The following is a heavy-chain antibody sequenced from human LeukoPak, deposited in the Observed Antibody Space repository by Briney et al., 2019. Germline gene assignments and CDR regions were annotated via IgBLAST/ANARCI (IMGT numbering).Heavy chain of an antibody. CDR1: GFTFSSYA. V-gene: IGHV3-30-3*01. J-gene: IGHJ6*02. CDR3: ARDMYDFPNHYYYYGMDV. Sequence: PGGSLRLSCAASGFTFSSYAMHWVRQAPGKGLEWVAVISYDGSNKYYADSVKGRFTISRDNSKNTLYLQMNSLRAEDTAVYYCARDMYDFPNHYYYYGMDVWGQGTTVTVSS. D-gene: IGHD3-3*01. CDR2: ISYDGSNK.